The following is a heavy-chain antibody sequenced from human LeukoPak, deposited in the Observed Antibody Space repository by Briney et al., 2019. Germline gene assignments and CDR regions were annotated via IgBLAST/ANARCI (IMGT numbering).Heavy chain of an antibody. V-gene: IGHV1-2*02. CDR1: GYTFTRYY. D-gene: IGHD1-26*01. CDR2: INPSSGGT. CDR3: ARDLRGGATRDY. Sequence: ASVTVSCKASGYTFTRYYMHWVRQAPGQGLEWMGWINPSSGGTNYAQKFQGRVTMTRDTSISTAYMELSRLRSDDTAVYYCARDLRGGATRDYWGQGTLVTVSS. J-gene: IGHJ4*02.